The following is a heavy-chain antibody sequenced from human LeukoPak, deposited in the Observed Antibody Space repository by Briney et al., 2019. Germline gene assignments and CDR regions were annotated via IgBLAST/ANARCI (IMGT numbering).Heavy chain of an antibody. V-gene: IGHV1-24*01. CDR2: FDPEDGET. J-gene: IGHJ4*02. CDR3: ATMITGIVGATATKNFDY. CDR1: GYTLTELS. Sequence: ASVKVSCKVSGYTLTELSMHWVRQAPGKGLEWMGGFDPEDGETIYAQKFQGRVTMTEDTSTDTAYMELSSLRSEDTAVYYCATMITGIVGATATKNFDYWGQGTLVTVSS. D-gene: IGHD1-26*01.